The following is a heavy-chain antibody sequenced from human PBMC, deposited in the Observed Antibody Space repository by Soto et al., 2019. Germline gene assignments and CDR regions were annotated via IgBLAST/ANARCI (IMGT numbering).Heavy chain of an antibody. CDR2: ISWNSGSI. V-gene: IGHV3-9*01. J-gene: IGHJ3*02. D-gene: IGHD3-3*01. Sequence: EVQLVESGGGLVQPGRSLRLSCAASGFTFDDYAMHWVRQAPGKGLEWVSGISWNSGSIGYADSVKGRFTISRDKAKNSLYLQMNSLSSEDTALYYCAKEKRFWSCYPIKDAVDIWGQGTMVTVSS. CDR3: AKEKRFWSCYPIKDAVDI. CDR1: GFTFDDYA.